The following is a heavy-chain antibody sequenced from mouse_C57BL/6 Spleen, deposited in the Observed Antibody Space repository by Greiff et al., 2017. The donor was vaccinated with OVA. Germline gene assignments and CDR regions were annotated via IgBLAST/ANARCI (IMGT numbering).Heavy chain of an antibody. CDR2: IHPNSGST. Sequence: QVQLQQPGAELVKPGASVKLSCKASGYTFTSYWMHWVKQRPGQGLEWIGMIHPNSGSTNYNEKFKSKATLTVDKSSSTAYMQLSSLTSEDSAVYYCARDDYGCAYWGQGTLVTVSA. CDR1: GYTFTSYW. V-gene: IGHV1-64*01. J-gene: IGHJ3*01. D-gene: IGHD2-4*01. CDR3: ARDDYGCAY.